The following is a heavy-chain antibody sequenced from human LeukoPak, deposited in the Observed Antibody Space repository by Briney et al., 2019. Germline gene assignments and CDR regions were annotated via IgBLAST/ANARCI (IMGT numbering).Heavy chain of an antibody. CDR3: ARRLRVLRYFDW. V-gene: IGHV4-34*01. Sequence: PSETLSLTCAVYGGSFSGYYWGWIRQPPGKGLEWIGEINHSGSTNYNPSLKSRVTISVDTSKNQFSLKLSSVTAADTAVYYCARRLRVLRYFDWWGQGTLVTVSS. CDR1: GGSFSGYY. J-gene: IGHJ4*02. D-gene: IGHD3-9*01. CDR2: INHSGST.